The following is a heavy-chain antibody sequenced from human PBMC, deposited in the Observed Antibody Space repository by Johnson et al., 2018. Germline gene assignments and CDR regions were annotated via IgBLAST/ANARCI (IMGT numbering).Heavy chain of an antibody. CDR1: GFTFSAYW. CDR2: IKTDGSEM. Sequence: EVQLVESGGGLVQPGGSLRLSCEVSGFTFSAYWMSWVRQAPGKGLEWVANIKTDGSEMSYVDSVKGRFIISRDNAKKSLFLEMNSLRAEDTAVYYCAKDSDYGMDVWGQGTTVTVSS. CDR3: AKDSDYGMDV. D-gene: IGHD1-26*01. V-gene: IGHV3-7*01. J-gene: IGHJ6*01.